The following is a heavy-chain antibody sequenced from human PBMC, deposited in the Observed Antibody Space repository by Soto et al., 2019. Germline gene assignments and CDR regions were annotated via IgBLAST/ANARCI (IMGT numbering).Heavy chain of an antibody. Sequence: SETLSLTCTVSGGSISRGGYYWSWIRQHPGKGLEWIGYIYYSGSTYYNPSLKSRVTISVDTSKNQFSLKLSSVTAADTAVYYCASSYQLIGGWFDPWGQGTLVTVS. J-gene: IGHJ5*02. CDR1: GGSISRGGYY. D-gene: IGHD2-2*01. CDR3: ASSYQLIGGWFDP. V-gene: IGHV4-31*03. CDR2: IYYSGST.